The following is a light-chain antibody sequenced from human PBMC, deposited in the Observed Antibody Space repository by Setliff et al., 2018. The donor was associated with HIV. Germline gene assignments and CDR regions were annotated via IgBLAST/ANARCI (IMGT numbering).Light chain of an antibody. CDR2: EVS. Sequence: QSALTQPASVSGSPGQSIAISCTGTSSDVGSYNLVSWYQQHPGKAPKLMIYEVSTRPSGIPARFSGSKSGTSASLAISGLRSADEADYYCAAWDDSLSGYVFGTGTKVTVL. J-gene: IGLJ1*01. CDR1: SSDVGSYNL. CDR3: AAWDDSLSGYV. V-gene: IGLV2-14*02.